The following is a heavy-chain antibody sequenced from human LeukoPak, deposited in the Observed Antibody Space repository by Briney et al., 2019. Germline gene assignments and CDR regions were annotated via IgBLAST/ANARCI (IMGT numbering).Heavy chain of an antibody. J-gene: IGHJ3*02. CDR1: GYTFTGYY. V-gene: IGHV1-2*02. CDR2: INPNSGGT. CDR3: ARSFRDYVWGSYRYTGGYAFDI. D-gene: IGHD3-16*02. Sequence: GASVKVSCKASGYTFTGYYMHWVRQAPGQGLEWMGWINPNSGGTNYAQKFQGRVSMTRDTSITTTYMELSRLRPDETAVYYCARSFRDYVWGSYRYTGGYAFDIWGQGTMVTVSS.